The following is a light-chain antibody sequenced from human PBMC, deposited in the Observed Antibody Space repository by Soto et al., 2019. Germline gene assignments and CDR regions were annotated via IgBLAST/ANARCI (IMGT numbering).Light chain of an antibody. CDR1: SSNIGGNT. CDR3: AAWDDSLNAFV. Sequence: QSVLTQPPSASGTPEQRVTISCSGSSSNIGGNTVNWYQQLPGTAPKLLIYGNDQRPSGVPDRFSGSKSGTSASLAISGLQSEDEADYYCAAWDDSLNAFVFGTGTKLTVL. V-gene: IGLV1-44*01. CDR2: GND. J-gene: IGLJ1*01.